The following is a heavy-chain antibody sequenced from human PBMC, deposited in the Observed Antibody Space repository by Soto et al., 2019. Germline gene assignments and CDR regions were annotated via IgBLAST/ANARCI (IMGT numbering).Heavy chain of an antibody. CDR1: GYTFTGYY. J-gene: IGHJ6*02. CDR2: INPNSGGT. CDR3: ARDSLRFLEWLSQPPYYYYGMDV. V-gene: IGHV1-2*04. Sequence: GASVKVSCKASGYTFTGYYMHWVRQAPGQGLEWMGWINPNSGGTNYAQKFQGWVTMTRGTSISTAYMELSRLRSDDTAVYYCARDSLRFLEWLSQPPYYYYGMDVWGQGTTVTSP. D-gene: IGHD3-3*01.